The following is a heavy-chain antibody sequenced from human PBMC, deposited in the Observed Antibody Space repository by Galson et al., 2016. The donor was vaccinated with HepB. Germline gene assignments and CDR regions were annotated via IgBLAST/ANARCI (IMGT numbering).Heavy chain of an antibody. CDR1: GYTFTNYW. CDR3: ARPYYYHWGSYRD. Sequence: QSGAEVKKPGESLRISCKGSGYTFTNYWIHWVRQMPGKGLEWMGKIDPGNANTNYSPSFEGHVTISVDKSSSTAYLQWTSLKASDTAMYYCARPYYYHWGSYRDWGQGTLVTVSS. CDR2: IDPGNANT. V-gene: IGHV5-10-1*01. J-gene: IGHJ4*02. D-gene: IGHD3-10*01.